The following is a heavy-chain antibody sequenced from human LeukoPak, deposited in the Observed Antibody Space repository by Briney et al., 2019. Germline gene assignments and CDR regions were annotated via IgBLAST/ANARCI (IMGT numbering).Heavy chain of an antibody. Sequence: GASVKVSCKASGYTFTGYYMHWVRQAPGQGLEWMGWINPNSGGTNYAQKFQGRVTMTRDTSISTAYMELSRLRSDDTAVYYCARLYYYECSGYYYLDYWRQGTLVTVSS. D-gene: IGHD3-22*01. V-gene: IGHV1-2*02. CDR3: ARLYYYECSGYYYLDY. CDR1: GYTFTGYY. J-gene: IGHJ4*02. CDR2: INPNSGGT.